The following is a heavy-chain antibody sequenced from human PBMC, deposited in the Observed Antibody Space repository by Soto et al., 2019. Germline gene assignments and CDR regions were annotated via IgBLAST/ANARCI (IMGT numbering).Heavy chain of an antibody. D-gene: IGHD3-3*01. CDR2: INSDGSST. CDR1: GFTFSSYW. CDR3: ARAGIYDFWSGYYTLLYGMDV. V-gene: IGHV3-74*01. J-gene: IGHJ6*02. Sequence: PGGSLRLSCAASGFTFSSYWMHWVRQAPGKXLVWVSRINSDGSSTSYADSVKGRFTISRDNAKNALYLQMNSLRAEDTAVCYCARAGIYDFWSGYYTLLYGMDVWGQGTTVTVSS.